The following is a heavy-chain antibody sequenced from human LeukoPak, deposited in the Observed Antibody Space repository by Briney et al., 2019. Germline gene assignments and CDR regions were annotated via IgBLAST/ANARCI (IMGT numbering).Heavy chain of an antibody. D-gene: IGHD3-10*01. J-gene: IGHJ4*02. V-gene: IGHV4-4*02. CDR2: IYHSGST. Sequence: PGGSLRLSCAASGFSFSTYAMSWVRQPPGKGLEWIGEIYHSGSTNCNPTLKSRVTISVDKSKNQFSLKRSSVTAADTAVYYCATAGSPLSYGSGSYSFDYWGQGTLVTVSS. CDR3: ATAGSPLSYGSGSYSFDY. CDR1: GFSFSTYAM.